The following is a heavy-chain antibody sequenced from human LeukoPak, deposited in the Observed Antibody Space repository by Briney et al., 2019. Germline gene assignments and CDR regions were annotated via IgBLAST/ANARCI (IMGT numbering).Heavy chain of an antibody. J-gene: IGHJ4*02. CDR3: ARAVDTAMGNYFDY. CDR1: GGSFSGYY. D-gene: IGHD5-18*01. Sequence: SETLSLTCAVYGGSFSGYYWSWIRQPPGKGLEWIGEINHSGSTNYNPSLKSRVTISVDTSKNQFSLNLSSVTAADTAVYYCARAVDTAMGNYFDYWGQGTLVTVSS. V-gene: IGHV4-34*01. CDR2: INHSGST.